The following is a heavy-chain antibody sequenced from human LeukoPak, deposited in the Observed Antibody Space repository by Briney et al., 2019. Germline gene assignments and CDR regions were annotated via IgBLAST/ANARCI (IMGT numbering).Heavy chain of an antibody. J-gene: IGHJ4*02. V-gene: IGHV3-30-3*01. Sequence: GGSLRLSCAASGFTFSSYAMHWVRQAPGKGLEWVAVISYDGSNKYYADSVKGRFTISRDNSKNTLYLQMNSLRAEDTAVYYYARNGDYYDSSGQGYFDYWGQGTLVTVSS. CDR2: ISYDGSNK. CDR3: ARNGDYYDSSGQGYFDY. D-gene: IGHD3-22*01. CDR1: GFTFSSYA.